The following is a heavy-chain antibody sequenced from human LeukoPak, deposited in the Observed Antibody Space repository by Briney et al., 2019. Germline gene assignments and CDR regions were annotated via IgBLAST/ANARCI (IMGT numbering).Heavy chain of an antibody. CDR2: ISAYNGNT. J-gene: IGHJ6*02. CDR1: GYAFTSYG. V-gene: IGHV1-18*01. Sequence: GASVKVSCKASGYAFTSYGLSWVRQAPGQGLEWLGWISAYNGNTNYAQKLQGRVTMTTDTSTSTAYMELRSLRSDDTAVYYCARDPSTGIQLWYNKPYYYYYGMDVWGQGTTVTVSS. D-gene: IGHD5-18*01. CDR3: ARDPSTGIQLWYNKPYYYYYGMDV.